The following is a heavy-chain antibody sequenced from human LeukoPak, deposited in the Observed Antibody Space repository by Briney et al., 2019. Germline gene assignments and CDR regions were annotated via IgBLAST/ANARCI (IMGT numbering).Heavy chain of an antibody. D-gene: IGHD6-13*01. V-gene: IGHV3-7*01. CDR3: ARDQGSSSSWYFDY. J-gene: IGHJ4*02. CDR1: GFTFSSYW. Sequence: GGSLRLSCAASGFTFSSYWMSWVRQAPGKGLEWAANIKQDGSEKYYVDSVKGRFTISRDNAKNSLYLQMNSLRAEDTAVYYCARDQGSSSSWYFDYWGQGTLVTVSS. CDR2: IKQDGSEK.